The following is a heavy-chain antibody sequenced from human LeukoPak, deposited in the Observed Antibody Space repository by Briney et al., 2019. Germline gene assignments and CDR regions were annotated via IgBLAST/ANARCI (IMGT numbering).Heavy chain of an antibody. CDR1: GLTFSSYS. CDR2: ISSSSSYI. Sequence: NPGGSLRLSCAASGLTFSSYSMNWVRQAPGKGLEWVSSISSSSSYIYYSDSGKGRFTISRDNPKNSLYLQMNSLRAEDTAVYYCAHPYYYDSSGYSAYWGQGTLVTVSS. D-gene: IGHD3-22*01. CDR3: AHPYYYDSSGYSAY. J-gene: IGHJ4*02. V-gene: IGHV3-21*01.